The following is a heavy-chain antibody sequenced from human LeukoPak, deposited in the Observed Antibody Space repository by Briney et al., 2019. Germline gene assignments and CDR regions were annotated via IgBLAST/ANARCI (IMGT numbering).Heavy chain of an antibody. J-gene: IGHJ6*02. Sequence: ASVKVSCTVSGYTLTELSMHWVRQAPGKGLEWMGGFDPEDGETIYAQKFQGRVTMTTDTSTSTAYMELRSLRSDDTAVYYCARSNFYYYYGMDVWGQGTTVTVSS. CDR2: FDPEDGET. D-gene: IGHD4-11*01. V-gene: IGHV1-24*01. CDR3: ARSNFYYYYGMDV. CDR1: GYTLTELS.